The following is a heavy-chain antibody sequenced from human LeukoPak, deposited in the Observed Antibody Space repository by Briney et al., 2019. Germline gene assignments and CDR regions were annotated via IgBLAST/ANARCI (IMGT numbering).Heavy chain of an antibody. CDR1: GYTFMSYG. J-gene: IGHJ3*02. D-gene: IGHD3-22*01. V-gene: IGHV1-18*01. Sequence: GASVQVSCKASGYTFMSYGITWVRQAPGQGLEWMGWLSAYTGKINYAQKFQGRVIMTTDRSTSTMYMELRSLRSDDTAVYYCARDLDSSGYYRSDAFDIWGQGTMVTVSS. CDR2: LSAYTGKI. CDR3: ARDLDSSGYYRSDAFDI.